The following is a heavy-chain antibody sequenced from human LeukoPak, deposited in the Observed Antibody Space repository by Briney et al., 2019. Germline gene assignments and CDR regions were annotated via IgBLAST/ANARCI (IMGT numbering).Heavy chain of an antibody. J-gene: IGHJ4*02. Sequence: GGSLRLSCAASGFTFSSYWMSWVRQAPGKGLEWVANIKEDGSEKYYVDSVKGRFAISRDNAKNSPYLQMNSLRAEDTAVYYCADGEGRPLNYWGRGILVTVSS. CDR2: IKEDGSEK. CDR3: ADGEGRPLNY. V-gene: IGHV3-7*01. CDR1: GFTFSSYW. D-gene: IGHD3-3*01.